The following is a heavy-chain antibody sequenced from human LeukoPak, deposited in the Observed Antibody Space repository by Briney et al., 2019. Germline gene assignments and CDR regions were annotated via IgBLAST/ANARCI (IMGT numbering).Heavy chain of an antibody. CDR1: GYTFTGYY. Sequence: GASVKVSCKASGYTFTGYYMHWVRQAPGQGLEWMGWINPNSGGTNYAQKFQGRVTMTRDTSISTAYMELSRLRSDDTAVYYCARGPLIVVVPAAPTDYYYYYYMDVWGKGTTVTVSS. CDR3: ARGPLIVVVPAAPTDYYYYYYMDV. V-gene: IGHV1-2*02. CDR2: INPNSGGT. J-gene: IGHJ6*03. D-gene: IGHD2-2*01.